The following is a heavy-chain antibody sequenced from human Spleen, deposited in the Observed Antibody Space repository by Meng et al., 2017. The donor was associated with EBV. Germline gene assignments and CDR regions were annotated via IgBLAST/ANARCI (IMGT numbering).Heavy chain of an antibody. V-gene: IGHV1-69*01. CDR3: ASESGRGFTPDY. D-gene: IGHD3-10*01. CDR2: LIPMTGVA. Sequence: QGQLGQCGAEGKKPGSSGMVSCKTSGGTFRSDAISWVRQAPGQGLVWMGGLIPMTGVAHYAQKFQDRVSIIADESTSTHYLELSSLRSEDTAIYFCASESGRGFTPDYWGQGTLVTVSS. CDR1: GGTFRSDA. J-gene: IGHJ4*02.